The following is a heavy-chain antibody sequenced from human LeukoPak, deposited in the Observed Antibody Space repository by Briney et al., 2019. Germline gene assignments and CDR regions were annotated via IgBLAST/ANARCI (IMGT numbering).Heavy chain of an antibody. Sequence: GGSLRLSCAASGFTFSSYAMSWVRQAPGKGLEWVSAISGSGGSTYYADSVKGRFTISRDYSKNTLYLQMNSLRAEDTAVYYCAKDIVVVPSRSGDAFDIWGQGTMVTVSS. V-gene: IGHV3-23*01. J-gene: IGHJ3*02. CDR2: ISGSGGST. D-gene: IGHD2-2*01. CDR3: AKDIVVVPSRSGDAFDI. CDR1: GFTFSSYA.